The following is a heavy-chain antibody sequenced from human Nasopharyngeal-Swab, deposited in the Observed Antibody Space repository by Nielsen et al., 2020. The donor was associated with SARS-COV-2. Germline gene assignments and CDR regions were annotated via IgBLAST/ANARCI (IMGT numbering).Heavy chain of an antibody. V-gene: IGHV4-31*02. Sequence: RQAPEKGLEWIGYIYYSGSTYYNPSLKSRVTISVDTSKNQFSLKLSSVTAADTAVYYCARGFVGAYYDSNLDVWGKGATVTVSS. CDR2: IYYSGST. D-gene: IGHD3-22*01. J-gene: IGHJ6*04. CDR3: ARGFVGAYYDSNLDV.